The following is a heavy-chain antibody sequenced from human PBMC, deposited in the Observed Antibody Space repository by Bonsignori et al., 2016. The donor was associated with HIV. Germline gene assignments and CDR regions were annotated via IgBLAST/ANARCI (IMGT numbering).Heavy chain of an antibody. V-gene: IGHV3-30-3*01. Sequence: GGSLRLSCAASGFTFSSYAMHWVRQAPGKGLEWVAVISYDGSNKYYADSVKGRFTISRDNSKNTLYLQMNSLRAEDTAVYYCARDGGLGYYDRFQDDAFDIWGQGTMVTVSS. CDR1: GFTFSSYA. J-gene: IGHJ3*02. CDR2: ISYDGSNK. CDR3: ARDGGLGYYDRFQDDAFDI. D-gene: IGHD3-22*01.